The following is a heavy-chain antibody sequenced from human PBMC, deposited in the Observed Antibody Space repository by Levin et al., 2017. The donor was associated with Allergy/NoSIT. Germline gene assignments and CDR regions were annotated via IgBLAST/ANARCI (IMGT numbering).Heavy chain of an antibody. CDR1: GYTFTSYD. V-gene: IGHV1-8*01. D-gene: IGHD4-17*01. CDR2: MNPNSGNT. Sequence: GESLKISCKASGYTFTSYDINWVRQATGQGLEWMGWMNPNSGNTGYAQKFQGRVTMTRNTSISTAYMELSSLRSEDTAVYYCARSPHYGDYYWYFDLWGRGTLVTVSS. J-gene: IGHJ2*01. CDR3: ARSPHYGDYYWYFDL.